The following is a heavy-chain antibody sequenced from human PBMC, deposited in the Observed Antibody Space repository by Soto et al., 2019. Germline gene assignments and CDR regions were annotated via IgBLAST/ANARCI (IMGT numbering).Heavy chain of an antibody. V-gene: IGHV5-51*01. Sequence: PGESLKISCKGSGYSFTTYWITWVLQMPGKGLEWMGIIYPGDSDTRYSPSFQGQVTISADKSISTAYLQWSSLKASDTAMYYCARPDTAIGGDAFDIWGQGTMVTVSS. D-gene: IGHD5-18*01. CDR3: ARPDTAIGGDAFDI. J-gene: IGHJ3*02. CDR1: GYSFTTYW. CDR2: IYPGDSDT.